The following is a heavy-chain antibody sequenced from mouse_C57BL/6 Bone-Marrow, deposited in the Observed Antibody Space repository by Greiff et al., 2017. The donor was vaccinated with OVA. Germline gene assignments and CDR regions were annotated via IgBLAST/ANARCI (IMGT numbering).Heavy chain of an antibody. CDR3: ARDGSSSYFDY. CDR2: INYDGSST. D-gene: IGHD1-1*01. Sequence: EVQRVESEGGLVQPGSSMKLSCTASGFTFSDYYMAWVRQVPEKGLEWVANINYDGSSTYYLDSLKSRFIISRDNAKNILYLQMSSLKSEDTATYYCARDGSSSYFDYWGQGTTRTVSS. V-gene: IGHV5-16*01. CDR1: GFTFSDYY. J-gene: IGHJ2*01.